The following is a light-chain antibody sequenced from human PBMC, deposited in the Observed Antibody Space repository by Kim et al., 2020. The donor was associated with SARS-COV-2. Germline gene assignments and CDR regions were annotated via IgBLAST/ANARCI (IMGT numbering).Light chain of an antibody. V-gene: IGKV3-11*01. J-gene: IGKJ4*01. CDR2: DAF. Sequence: PGERATLACRASQSVSSSLAWYQQKPGQAPRLVIYDAFNRATGIPARFSGSGSGTDFNLTISSLEPEDVAVYYCHQRNNPLTFGGGTKVDNK. CDR3: HQRNNPLT. CDR1: QSVSSS.